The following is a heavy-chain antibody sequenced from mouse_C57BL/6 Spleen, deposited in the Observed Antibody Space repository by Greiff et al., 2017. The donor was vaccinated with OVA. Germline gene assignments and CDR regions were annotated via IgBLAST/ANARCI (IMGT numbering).Heavy chain of an antibody. J-gene: IGHJ2*01. Sequence: QVQLQQSGAELVRPGTSVKMSCKASGYTFTNYWIGWAKQRPGHGLEWIGDIYPGGGYTNYNEKFKGKATLTADKSSSTAYMQFSSLTSEDSAIYYCARLNYGSSYGFDYWGQGTTLTVSS. V-gene: IGHV1-63*01. CDR2: IYPGGGYT. CDR1: GYTFTNYW. CDR3: ARLNYGSSYGFDY. D-gene: IGHD1-1*01.